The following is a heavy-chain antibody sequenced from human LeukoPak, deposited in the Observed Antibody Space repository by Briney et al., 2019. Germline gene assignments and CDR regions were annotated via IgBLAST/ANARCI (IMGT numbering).Heavy chain of an antibody. CDR3: AKGPFSIAAAGPDFDY. CDR1: GFTFSSYG. CDR2: IWYGGSNK. Sequence: PGGSLRLSCAASGFTFSSYGMHWVRQAPGKGLEWVAVIWYGGSNKYYADSVKGRFTISRDNSKNTLYLQMNSLRAEDTAVYYCAKGPFSIAAAGPDFDYWGQGTLVTVSS. D-gene: IGHD6-13*01. V-gene: IGHV3-30*02. J-gene: IGHJ4*02.